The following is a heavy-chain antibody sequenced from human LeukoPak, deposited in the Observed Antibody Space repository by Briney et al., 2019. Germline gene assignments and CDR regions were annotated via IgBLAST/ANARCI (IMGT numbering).Heavy chain of an antibody. D-gene: IGHD6-13*01. Sequence: SGESLRLSCVASGFIFGSHLMTWVRQAPGKGLEWVANIYQDGTEKYYMDSVRGRFTISRDNAKNLLYLQMNSLRDEDTAVYYCASERPSSSWYDYWGQGALVTVSS. J-gene: IGHJ4*02. CDR2: IYQDGTEK. CDR3: ASERPSSSWYDY. CDR1: GFIFGSHL. V-gene: IGHV3-7*01.